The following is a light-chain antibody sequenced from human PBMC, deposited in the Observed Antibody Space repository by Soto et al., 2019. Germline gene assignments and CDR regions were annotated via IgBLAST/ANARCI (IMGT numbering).Light chain of an antibody. Sequence: DVQLTQSPSTLSASVGDSVTITCRASQNVTTSLAWYQHKPGKAPKLLIFDVSNLESGVPSRFSGSGSGTEFTLSIRSLHSDDLATYYCQQYDYSRTFGQGTKVDIK. V-gene: IGKV1-5*01. CDR2: DVS. CDR3: QQYDYSRT. J-gene: IGKJ1*01. CDR1: QNVTTS.